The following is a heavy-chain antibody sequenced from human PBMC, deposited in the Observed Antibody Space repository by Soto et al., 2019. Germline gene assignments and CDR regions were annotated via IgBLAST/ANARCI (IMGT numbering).Heavy chain of an antibody. D-gene: IGHD2-15*01. CDR1: GDSISTVDYL. CDR3: ARGRYCLTGRCFPNWFDS. CDR2: IYKSATT. J-gene: IGHJ5*01. V-gene: IGHV4-30-4*01. Sequence: SETLSLTCSVSGDSISTVDYLWAWIRQPPGQALEYIGYIYKSATTYYNPSFESRVAISLDTSKSQFSLNVTSVTAADTAVYFCARGRYCLTGRCFPNWFDSWGQGTQVTVSS.